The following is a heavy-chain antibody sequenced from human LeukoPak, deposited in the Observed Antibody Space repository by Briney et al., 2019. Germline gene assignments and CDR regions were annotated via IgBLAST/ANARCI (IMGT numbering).Heavy chain of an antibody. CDR2: INPSGGST. CDR3: ARVKVVTAAGPQYYGMDV. CDR1: GYTFTSYY. Sequence: ASVKVSCKASGYTFTSYYMHWVRQAPGQGLEWMGIINPSGGSTSYAQNFQGRVTITRDTSASIAYMELSSLRSEDTAVYYCARVKVVTAAGPQYYGMDVWGQGTTVTVS. D-gene: IGHD6-13*01. J-gene: IGHJ6*02. V-gene: IGHV1-46*01.